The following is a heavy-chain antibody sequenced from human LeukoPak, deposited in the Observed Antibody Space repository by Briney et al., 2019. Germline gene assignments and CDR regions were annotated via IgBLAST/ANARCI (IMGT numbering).Heavy chain of an antibody. Sequence: GGSLRLPCSASGFPFSSYATHWVRQAPGKGLEYVSAISDSGGSTYYADSVKGRFTISRDNSKNTLYLQMSSLRAEDTAVYFCVRGYSFGPYGMDVWGQGTTVTVSS. J-gene: IGHJ6*02. CDR2: ISDSGGST. V-gene: IGHV3-64D*09. D-gene: IGHD2-15*01. CDR3: VRGYSFGPYGMDV. CDR1: GFPFSSYA.